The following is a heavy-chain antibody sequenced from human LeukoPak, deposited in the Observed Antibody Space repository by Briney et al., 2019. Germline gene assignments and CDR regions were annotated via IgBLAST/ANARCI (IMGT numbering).Heavy chain of an antibody. V-gene: IGHV4-59*01. CDR3: ARVSGKGTSPYYYYYMDV. J-gene: IGHJ6*03. CDR2: IYYSGST. Sequence: PSETLSLTCTVSGGSISSYYWSWIRQPPGRGLEWIGYIYYSGSTNYNPSLKSRVTISVVTSKNQFSLKLSSVTAADTAVYYCARVSGKGTSPYYYYYMDVWGKGTTVTISS. CDR1: GGSISSYY. D-gene: IGHD2-2*01.